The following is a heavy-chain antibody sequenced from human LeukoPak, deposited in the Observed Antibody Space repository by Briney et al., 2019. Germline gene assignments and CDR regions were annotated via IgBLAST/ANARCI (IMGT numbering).Heavy chain of an antibody. Sequence: GGSLRLSCAASGFTFSSYAMNSVRQAPGKGLEWVSYISSSGSTIYYADSVKGRFTISRDNVKNSLYLQMNSLRAEDTAVYYCAERGITMIGGVWGKGTTVTISS. J-gene: IGHJ6*04. CDR3: AERGITMIGGV. CDR2: ISSSGSTI. CDR1: GFTFSSYA. D-gene: IGHD3-10*02. V-gene: IGHV3-48*03.